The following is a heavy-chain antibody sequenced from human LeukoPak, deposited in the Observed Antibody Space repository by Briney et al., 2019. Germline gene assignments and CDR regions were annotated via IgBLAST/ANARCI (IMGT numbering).Heavy chain of an antibody. Sequence: GGTLRLSCAASGFTFSSYGMTWVRQAPGKGLEWVSSISASDVTTFYADSVKGRFTISRDNSKSTLYLQMNSLRAEDTAVYFCAKVDCGSPGCRRFDFWGRGTLVTVSS. CDR3: AKVDCGSPGCRRFDF. V-gene: IGHV3-23*01. D-gene: IGHD2-2*01. CDR2: ISASDVTT. J-gene: IGHJ2*01. CDR1: GFTFSSYG.